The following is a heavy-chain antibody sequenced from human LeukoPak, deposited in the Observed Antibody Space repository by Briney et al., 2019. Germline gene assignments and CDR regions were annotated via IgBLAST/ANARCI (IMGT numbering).Heavy chain of an antibody. J-gene: IGHJ4*02. Sequence: SETLSLTCTVSGGSISSGSYYWSWIRQPAGKGLEWIGRIYTSGSTNYNPSLKSRVTISVDTSKNQFSLKLSSVTAADTAVYYCASADAYNYGGMDYWGQGTLVTVSS. CDR1: GGSISSGSYY. D-gene: IGHD5-24*01. CDR3: ASADAYNYGGMDY. V-gene: IGHV4-61*02. CDR2: IYTSGST.